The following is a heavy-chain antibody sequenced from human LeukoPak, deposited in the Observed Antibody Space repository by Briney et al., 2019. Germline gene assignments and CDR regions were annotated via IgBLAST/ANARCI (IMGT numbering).Heavy chain of an antibody. D-gene: IGHD3-10*01. CDR1: GYTFTDCY. V-gene: IGHV1-2*02. J-gene: IGHJ4*02. CDR2: INPNSGDT. CDR3: ARGGKIIREVVIIYEY. Sequence: ASVKVSCKASGYTFTDCYMHWVRQAPGQGLEWMAWINPNSGDTGHAQRFQGRVTMTRDTSISTAYMELSRLRSDDTAVYYCARGGKIIREVVIIYEYWGQGTLVTVSS.